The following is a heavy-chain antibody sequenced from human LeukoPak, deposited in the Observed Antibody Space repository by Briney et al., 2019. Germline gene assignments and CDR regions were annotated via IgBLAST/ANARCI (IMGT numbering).Heavy chain of an antibody. D-gene: IGHD3-10*01. CDR1: GYTFTGYS. CDR2: INPNSGGT. J-gene: IGHJ4*02. V-gene: IGHV1-2*02. Sequence: GASVKVSCKTSGYTFTGYSIHWLRQAPGQGLEWMGFINPNSGGTNYAQKFQGRVTMTRDTSISTAYMELSSLTSDDTAVYYCARDLEGYHYGSGNYPQWGQGTLITVSS. CDR3: ARDLEGYHYGSGNYPQ.